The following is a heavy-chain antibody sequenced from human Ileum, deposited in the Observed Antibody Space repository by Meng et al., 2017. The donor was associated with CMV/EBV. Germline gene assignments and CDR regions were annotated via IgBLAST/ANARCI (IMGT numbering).Heavy chain of an antibody. Sequence: QVPLQESGPGLVKPSETFSLTCTVSGGSISGYYWGWIRQPATKGLEWIGRVYSSGSTDYNPSLQSRVTMSVDTSKNQFSLKLSSVTAADTAVYYCARGSSSWAFDYWGQGTLVTVSS. J-gene: IGHJ4*02. V-gene: IGHV4-4*07. D-gene: IGHD2-2*01. CDR3: ARGSSSWAFDY. CDR1: GGSISGYY. CDR2: VYSSGST.